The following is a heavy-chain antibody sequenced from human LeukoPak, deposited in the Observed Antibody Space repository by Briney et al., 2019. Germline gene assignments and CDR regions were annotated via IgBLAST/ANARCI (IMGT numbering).Heavy chain of an antibody. V-gene: IGHV1-46*01. J-gene: IGHJ4*02. CDR1: GYTFTSYY. Sequence: ASVKVSCKASGYTFTSYYMHWVRQAPGQGLEWMGIINPSGGSTSYAQKFQGRVTMTTDTSTSTAYMELRSLRSDDTAVYYCARDRDSIATVNDYWGQGTLVTVSS. D-gene: IGHD6-13*01. CDR3: ARDRDSIATVNDY. CDR2: INPSGGST.